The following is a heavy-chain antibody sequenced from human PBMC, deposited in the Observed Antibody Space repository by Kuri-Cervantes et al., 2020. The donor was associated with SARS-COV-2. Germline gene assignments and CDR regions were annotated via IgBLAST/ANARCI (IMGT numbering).Heavy chain of an antibody. V-gene: IGHV4-61*01. Sequence: SETLSLTCTVSGGSLISESYYWGWIRQPPGKGLEWIGYIYYSGSTNYNPSLKSRVTISVDTSKNQFSLKLSSVTAADTAVYYCARERGGQWLVRLGYFDYWGQGTLVTVSS. CDR2: IYYSGST. D-gene: IGHD6-19*01. CDR3: ARERGGQWLVRLGYFDY. J-gene: IGHJ4*02. CDR1: GGSLISESYY.